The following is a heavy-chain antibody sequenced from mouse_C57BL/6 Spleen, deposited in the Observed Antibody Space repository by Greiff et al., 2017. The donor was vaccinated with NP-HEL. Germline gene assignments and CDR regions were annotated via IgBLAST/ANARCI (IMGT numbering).Heavy chain of an antibody. CDR2: ISNGGGST. J-gene: IGHJ4*01. CDR1: GFTFSDYY. V-gene: IGHV5-12*01. CDR3: AMPHYYAMDY. Sequence: EVQVVESGGGLVQPGGSLKLSCAASGFTFSDYYMYWVRQTPEKRLEWVAYISNGGGSTYYPDTVKGRFTISRDNAKNTLYLQMSRLKSEDTAMYYCAMPHYYAMDYWGQGTSVTVSS.